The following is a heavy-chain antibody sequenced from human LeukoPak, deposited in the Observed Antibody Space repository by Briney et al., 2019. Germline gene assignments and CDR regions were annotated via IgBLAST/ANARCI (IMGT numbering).Heavy chain of an antibody. CDR1: GFTFSSFW. CDR3: ARDGWYYYDSSGYYFDY. D-gene: IGHD3-22*01. CDR2: IKQDGSEK. J-gene: IGHJ4*02. Sequence: GGSLRLSCAASGFTFSSFWMSWVRQAPGKGLEWVANIKQDGSEKYYVDSVKGRFTISRDNAKNSLYLQMNSLRVEDTAVYYCARDGWYYYDSSGYYFDYWGQGTLVTVSS. V-gene: IGHV3-7*01.